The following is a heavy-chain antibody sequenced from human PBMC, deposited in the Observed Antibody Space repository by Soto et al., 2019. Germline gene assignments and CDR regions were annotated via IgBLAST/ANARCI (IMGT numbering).Heavy chain of an antibody. J-gene: IGHJ6*03. CDR3: ARPVRSQLALGYYMDV. D-gene: IGHD6-6*01. V-gene: IGHV4-39*01. Sequence: QLQLQESGPGLVKPSETLSLTCTVSGGSISSSSYYWGWIRQPPGKGLEWIGSIYYSGSTYYNPSLKSRVTISVDTSKNQFSLKLSSVTAADTAVYYCARPVRSQLALGYYMDVWGKGTTVTVSS. CDR2: IYYSGST. CDR1: GGSISSSSYY.